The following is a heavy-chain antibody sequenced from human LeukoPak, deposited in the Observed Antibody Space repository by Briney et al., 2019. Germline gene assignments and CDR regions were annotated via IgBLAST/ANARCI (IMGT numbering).Heavy chain of an antibody. CDR1: GFTFSSYA. Sequence: GGSLRLSCAASGFTFSSYAMHWVRQAPGKGLEYVSAISSNGGSTYYANSVKGRFTISRDNSKNTLYLQMGSLRAEDMAVYYCARVGSRSYYYWGQGTLVTVSS. CDR2: ISSNGGST. CDR3: ARVGSRSYYY. D-gene: IGHD3-10*01. V-gene: IGHV3-64*01. J-gene: IGHJ4*02.